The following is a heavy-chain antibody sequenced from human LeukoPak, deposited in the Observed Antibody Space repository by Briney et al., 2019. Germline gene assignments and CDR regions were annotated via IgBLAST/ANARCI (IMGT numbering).Heavy chain of an antibody. D-gene: IGHD1-14*01. V-gene: IGHV3-30*03. J-gene: IGHJ4*02. CDR1: GFIFTSYD. CDR2: TSSDGGLK. CDR3: ARDPVSDKPDYFDD. Sequence: GGSRRLSCAASGFIFTSYDMHWVRQAPDKGLEWVAVTSSDGGLKLYADSVKGRFTISRDNSKNTLFLQMNSLRPEDTAVYSCARDPVSDKPDYFDDWGQGTLVTVSS.